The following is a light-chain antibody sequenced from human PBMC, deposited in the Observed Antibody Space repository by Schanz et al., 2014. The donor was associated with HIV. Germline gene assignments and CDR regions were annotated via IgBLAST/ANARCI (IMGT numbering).Light chain of an antibody. CDR1: SSDVGGYNY. Sequence: QSALTQPASVSGSPGQSIAISCTGTSSDVGGYNYVSWYQQHPGKAPKLMVYDVNYRPAGVSNRFSGSKSGNKASLTISALQDEDEDDYYCSSNTSSSTLVFGGGTKLTVL. CDR2: DVN. J-gene: IGLJ3*02. CDR3: SSNTSSSTLV. V-gene: IGLV2-14*03.